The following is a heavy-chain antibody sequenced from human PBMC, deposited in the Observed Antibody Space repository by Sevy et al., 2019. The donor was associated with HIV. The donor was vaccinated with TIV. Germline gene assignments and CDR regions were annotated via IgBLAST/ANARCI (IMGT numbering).Heavy chain of an antibody. CDR2: IKQDGSER. D-gene: IGHD3-16*01. Sequence: GGSLRLSCAASGFNFSSYWMSWVRQAPGRGREWVANIKQDGSERYYVDSVKGRFTISRDNAKNSLYMQMNSLRAEDTAVYYCARAIGLGYWGQGTLVTVSS. CDR1: GFNFSSYW. J-gene: IGHJ4*02. CDR3: ARAIGLGY. V-gene: IGHV3-7*01.